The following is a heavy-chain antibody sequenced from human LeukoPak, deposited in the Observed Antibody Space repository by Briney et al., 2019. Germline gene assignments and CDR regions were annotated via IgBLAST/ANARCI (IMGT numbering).Heavy chain of an antibody. V-gene: IGHV1-8*01. D-gene: IGHD3-3*01. Sequence: ASVKVSCKASGYTFTRYDINWVRQATGQGLEWMGWMNPNSGNTGYAQKFQGRVTMTRNTSISTAYMELSSLRSEDTAVYYCARGPGYDFWSGYYGVYYYYMDVWGKGTTVTVSS. CDR3: ARGPGYDFWSGYYGVYYYYMDV. J-gene: IGHJ6*03. CDR2: MNPNSGNT. CDR1: GYTFTRYD.